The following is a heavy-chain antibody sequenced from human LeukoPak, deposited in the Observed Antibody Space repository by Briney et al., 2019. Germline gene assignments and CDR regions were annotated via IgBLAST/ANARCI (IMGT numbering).Heavy chain of an antibody. J-gene: IGHJ4*02. CDR2: ISAYNGNT. Sequence: ASVTVSCKASGYTFTSYGISWVRQAPGQGLEWMGWISAYNGNTNYAQKLQGRVTMTTDTSTSTAYMELRSLRSDDTAVYYCARNTYYDILTSSTPADYWGQGTLVTVSS. CDR1: GYTFTSYG. CDR3: ARNTYYDILTSSTPADY. D-gene: IGHD3-9*01. V-gene: IGHV1-18*01.